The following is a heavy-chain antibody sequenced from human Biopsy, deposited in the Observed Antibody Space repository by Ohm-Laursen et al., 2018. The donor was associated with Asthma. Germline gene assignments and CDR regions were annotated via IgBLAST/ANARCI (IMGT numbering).Heavy chain of an antibody. D-gene: IGHD4-17*01. V-gene: IGHV1-24*01. Sequence: ASVKVSCKFSGYSLTDLSMHWVRQAPGQGLEWMGGHDHEEGGTVNARRFQGRVTMTEDTSTGTAYMELSSLSSDDTAVYYCASDFPKDYVRYNFQFWGRGTLVTVSS. J-gene: IGHJ4*02. CDR2: HDHEEGGT. CDR3: ASDFPKDYVRYNFQF. CDR1: GYSLTDLS.